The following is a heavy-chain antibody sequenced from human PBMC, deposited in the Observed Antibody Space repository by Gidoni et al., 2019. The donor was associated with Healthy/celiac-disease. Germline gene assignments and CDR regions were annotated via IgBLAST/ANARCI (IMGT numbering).Heavy chain of an antibody. CDR1: GYPFTSYD. CDR2: MNPNSGNT. J-gene: IGHJ3*02. CDR3: ARGARLDPYSSSWYSRDAFDI. V-gene: IGHV1-8*01. Sequence: QVQLVQSGAEVKKPRASVKVSCKASGYPFTSYDITWVRQATGQGLEWMGWMNPNSGNTGYGQKFQGRVTMTRNTSISTAYRELGSLRSEDTAVYYCARGARLDPYSSSWYSRDAFDIWGQGTMVTVSS. D-gene: IGHD6-13*01.